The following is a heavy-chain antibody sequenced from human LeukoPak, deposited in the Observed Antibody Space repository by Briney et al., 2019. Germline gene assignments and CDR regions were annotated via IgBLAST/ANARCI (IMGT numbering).Heavy chain of an antibody. CDR2: IYNSDND. J-gene: IGHJ4*02. CDR3: ATRGY. CDR1: GGFISSDY. D-gene: IGHD3-10*01. Sequence: SETLSLTCTVSGGFISSDYWHWIRQPPGKGPEWVGDIYNSDNDTYYSSLKRRLPISIRASTNHFYLMVETVTAADTAAYVYATRGYWGQGTLVAVSS. V-gene: IGHV4-59*08.